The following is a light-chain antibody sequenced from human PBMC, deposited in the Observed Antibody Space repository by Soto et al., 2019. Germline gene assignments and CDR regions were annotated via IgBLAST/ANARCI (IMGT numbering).Light chain of an antibody. Sequence: EIVMTQSPATLSVSPGERATLSCRASQSVGSNLAWFQQKPGQAPRLLVYGASTRATGVPGRFSGSGSGTEFTLTITSLQSEDCAVYYCQQHNYWPSFGQGTKLEIK. CDR2: GAS. J-gene: IGKJ2*01. CDR1: QSVGSN. CDR3: QQHNYWPS. V-gene: IGKV3-15*01.